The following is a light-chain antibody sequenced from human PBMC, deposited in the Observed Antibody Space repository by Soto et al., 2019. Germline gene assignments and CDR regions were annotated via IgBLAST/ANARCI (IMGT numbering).Light chain of an antibody. J-gene: IGKJ4*01. V-gene: IGKV3-15*01. CDR2: GSS. CDR1: ETISTN. CDR3: QQFSSYPLT. Sequence: EIVLTQSPATLYVSRVERSTLSFRATETISTNLAWFQRKPGQPPRLFIYGSSTRATGVPDRFSGSGSGTEFTLIISSLQSEDVALYYCQQFSSYPLTFGGGTKVDIK.